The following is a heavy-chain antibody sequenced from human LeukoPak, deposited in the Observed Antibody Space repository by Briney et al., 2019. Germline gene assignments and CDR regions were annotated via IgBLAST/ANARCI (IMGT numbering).Heavy chain of an antibody. CDR3: ARVQGHPPNGLDV. J-gene: IGHJ3*01. D-gene: IGHD2-8*01. Sequence: GESLRLSCAASGFTFSSYWMHWVRQAPGKGLVWVSRINSDASSTSYADSVKGRFTISRDNAKNTLYLQMNSLRAEDTAVYYCARVQGHPPNGLDVWGQGTVVTVSS. CDR1: GFTFSSYW. CDR2: INSDASST. V-gene: IGHV3-74*01.